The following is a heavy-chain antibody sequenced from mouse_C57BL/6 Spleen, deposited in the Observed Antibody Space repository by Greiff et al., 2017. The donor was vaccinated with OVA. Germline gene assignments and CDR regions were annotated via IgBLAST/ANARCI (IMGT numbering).Heavy chain of an antibody. CDR2: IYPGDGDT. D-gene: IGHD4-1*01. CDR3: ARGANWDYAMDY. CDR1: GYAFSSSW. V-gene: IGHV1-82*01. J-gene: IGHJ4*01. Sequence: QVQLKQSGPELVKPGASVKISCKASGYAFSSSWMNWVKQRPGKGLEWIGRIYPGDGDTNYNGKFKGKATLTADKSSSTAYMQLSSLTSEDSAVYFCARGANWDYAMDYWGQGTSVTVSS.